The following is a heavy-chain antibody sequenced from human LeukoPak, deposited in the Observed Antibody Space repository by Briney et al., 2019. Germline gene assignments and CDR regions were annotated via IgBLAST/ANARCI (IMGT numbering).Heavy chain of an antibody. V-gene: IGHV3-7*01. J-gene: IGHJ3*02. CDR1: GFTFSDYW. Sequence: PGGSLRLSCAAAGFTFSDYWMSWVRQAPGKGLEWVAKIKQDGSEKYYVDSVKGRFTISRDNAKNSLSLHMNSLRAEDTAVYYCARLWATVIDWGAFDIWGQGTMITGSS. D-gene: IGHD4-17*01. CDR3: ARLWATVIDWGAFDI. CDR2: IKQDGSEK.